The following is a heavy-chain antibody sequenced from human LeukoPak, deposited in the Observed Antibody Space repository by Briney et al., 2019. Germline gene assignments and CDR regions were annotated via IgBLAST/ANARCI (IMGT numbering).Heavy chain of an antibody. V-gene: IGHV3-30*18. CDR2: ISDDGSNK. J-gene: IGHJ4*02. CDR1: GFTFSSYG. CDR3: AKDLQYYYDSSGYLPDFDY. Sequence: GRSLRLSCAASGFTFSSYGMHWVRQAPGKGLEWVAVISDDGSNKYYADSVKGRFTISRDNSKNTLYLQMNSLRAEETAVYYCAKDLQYYYDSSGYLPDFDYRGQGTLVTVSS. D-gene: IGHD3-22*01.